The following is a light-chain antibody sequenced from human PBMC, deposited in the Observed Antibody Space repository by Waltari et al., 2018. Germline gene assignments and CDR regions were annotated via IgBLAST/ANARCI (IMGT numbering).Light chain of an antibody. CDR2: EGI. CDR3: CSYAGSSTYWV. V-gene: IGLV2-23*01. CDR1: SSDVGSYNL. J-gene: IGLJ3*02. Sequence: QSALTQPASVSGSPGQSLTIPCTGPSSDVGSYNLFSWYQQHPGQAPKLSIYEGIKRPSGVSNRFSGSKSGNSASLTISGLQAEDEADYYCCSYAGSSTYWVFGGGTKLTVL.